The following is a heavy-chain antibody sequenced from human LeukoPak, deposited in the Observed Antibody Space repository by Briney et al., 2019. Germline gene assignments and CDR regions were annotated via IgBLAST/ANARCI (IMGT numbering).Heavy chain of an antibody. J-gene: IGHJ3*02. D-gene: IGHD6-25*01. CDR1: GGTFSSYT. CDR3: PRVAATYEAFDI. Sequence: ASVKVSCKASGGTFSSYTISWERQAPGPGLEWIRRIIPILGIANYAQKFQGRVKITADNSTSTAYIEQRSLDSEDTVLYYRPRVAATYEAFDIWGQGTMVTVSS. V-gene: IGHV1-69*02. CDR2: IIPILGIA.